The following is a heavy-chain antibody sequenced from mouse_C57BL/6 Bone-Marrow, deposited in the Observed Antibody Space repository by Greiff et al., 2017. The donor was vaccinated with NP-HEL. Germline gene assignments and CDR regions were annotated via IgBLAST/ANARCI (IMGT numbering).Heavy chain of an antibody. CDR2: IYPRDGST. J-gene: IGHJ2*01. CDR3: ARDLVFFYGSSYDY. CDR1: GYTFTSYD. Sequence: QVQLKQSGPELVKPGASVKLSCKASGYTFTSYDINWVKQRPGQGLEWIGWIYPRDGSTKYNEKFKGKAKLTVDTSSSTAYMELHSLTSEDSAVYFCARDLVFFYGSSYDYWGQGTTLTVSS. D-gene: IGHD1-1*01. V-gene: IGHV1-85*01.